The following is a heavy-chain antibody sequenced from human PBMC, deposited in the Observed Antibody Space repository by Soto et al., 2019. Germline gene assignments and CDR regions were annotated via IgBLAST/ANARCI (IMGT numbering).Heavy chain of an antibody. J-gene: IGHJ5*02. V-gene: IGHV1-2*02. CDR3: ASEVALGSGKWFDP. CDR1: GYTFTTYY. CDR2: INPNSGGA. D-gene: IGHD3-10*01. Sequence: QVQLVQSGAEVQKPGASVKVSCKASGYTFTTYYMHWLRQAPGQGLEWMGWINPNSGGAHYAQKFQGRVTMTRDTAISTAYMELSSLRSDDTAVYYCASEVALGSGKWFDPWGQGTLVTVSS.